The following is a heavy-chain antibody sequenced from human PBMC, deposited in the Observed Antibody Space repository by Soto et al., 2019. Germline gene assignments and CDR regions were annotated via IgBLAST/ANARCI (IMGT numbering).Heavy chain of an antibody. CDR2: ISYDGSNK. V-gene: IGHV3-30-3*01. CDR3: ARGVAVHYVMDV. D-gene: IGHD3-16*01. CDR1: GFIFSSYA. Sequence: QVQVVESGGGVVQPGRSLRLSCAASGFIFSSYAMHWVRQAPGKGLEWVAAISYDGSNKYYADSVKGRFTISRDYLQMNSLRVEDTAVYYCARGVAVHYVMDVWGQGTTVTVSS. J-gene: IGHJ6*02.